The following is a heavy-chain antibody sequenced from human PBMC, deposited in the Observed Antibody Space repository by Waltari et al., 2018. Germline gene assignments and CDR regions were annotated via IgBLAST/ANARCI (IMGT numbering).Heavy chain of an antibody. CDR1: GDSLTDNY. J-gene: IGHJ3*01. CDR2: LDPEDGQA. CDR3: AAALGGGISASRPFHF. V-gene: IGHV1-69-2*01. Sequence: EVQLLQSGAEVQKPGTPVKISCKVSGDSLTDNYIHWIQQPPGKGLQWMGLLDPEDGQAVYAEKFQGRVTMTADTSIHTAYMELTSLTSEDTAFYYCAAALGGGISASRPFHFWGQGTMITVSS. D-gene: IGHD3-10*01.